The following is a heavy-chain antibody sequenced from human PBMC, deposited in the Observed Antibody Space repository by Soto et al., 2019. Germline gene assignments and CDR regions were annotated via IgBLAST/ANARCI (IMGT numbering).Heavy chain of an antibody. CDR2: IIAVSGNT. D-gene: IGHD3-16*01. V-gene: IGHV1-3*01. J-gene: IGHJ4*02. Sequence: ASVKVSCKASGYTFISYAMYWVRQAPGQRPELMGWIIAVSGNTKYSQKFQGRVSITRDTSASTVYMELSSLRSEDTAVYFCAREGRFGGLIRYWGQGTLVTVSS. CDR3: AREGRFGGLIRY. CDR1: GYTFISYA.